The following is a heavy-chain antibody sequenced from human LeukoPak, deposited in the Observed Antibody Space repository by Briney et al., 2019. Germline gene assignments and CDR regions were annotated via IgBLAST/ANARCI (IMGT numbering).Heavy chain of an antibody. CDR1: GFTFDDYA. Sequence: PGGSLRLSCAASGFTFDDYAMHWVRQAPGKGLEWVSGISWNSGSIGYADSVKGRFTISRDNAKNSLYLQMNSLRAEDTAVYYCARAERGTWIQLWPYDYWGQGTLVTVSS. J-gene: IGHJ4*02. V-gene: IGHV3-9*01. CDR3: ARAERGTWIQLWPYDY. CDR2: ISWNSGSI. D-gene: IGHD5-18*01.